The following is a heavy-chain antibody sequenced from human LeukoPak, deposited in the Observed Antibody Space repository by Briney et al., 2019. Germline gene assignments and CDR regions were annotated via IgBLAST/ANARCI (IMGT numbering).Heavy chain of an antibody. D-gene: IGHD3-3*01. V-gene: IGHV3-23*01. Sequence: GGSLRLSCAASGFTFSSHAMSWVRQAPGKGLEWVSAISGSGGSTYYADSVKGRFTISRDNSKNTLYLQMNSLRAEDTAVYYCAKRGRGDYDFWSGYYREAEYFQHWGQGTLVTVSS. CDR2: ISGSGGST. CDR3: AKRGRGDYDFWSGYYREAEYFQH. CDR1: GFTFSSHA. J-gene: IGHJ1*01.